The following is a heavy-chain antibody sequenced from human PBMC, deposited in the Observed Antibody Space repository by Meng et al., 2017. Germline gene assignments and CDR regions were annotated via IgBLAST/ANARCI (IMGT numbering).Heavy chain of an antibody. CDR2: ISGSSGST. D-gene: IGHD6-19*01. CDR3: AKDLKWLLNTYFDY. Sequence: GESLKISCAASGFTFSSYAMSWVRQAPGKGLEWVSAISGSSGSTYYADSVKGRFTISRDNSKNTLYLQMNSLRAEDTAVYYCAKDLKWLLNTYFDYWGQGTLVTVSS. CDR1: GFTFSSYA. J-gene: IGHJ4*02. V-gene: IGHV3-23*01.